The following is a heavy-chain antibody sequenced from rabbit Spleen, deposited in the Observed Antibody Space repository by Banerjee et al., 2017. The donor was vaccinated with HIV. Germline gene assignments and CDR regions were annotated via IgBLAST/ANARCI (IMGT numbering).Heavy chain of an antibody. D-gene: IGHD7-1*01. V-gene: IGHV1S40*01. CDR3: ARETWGSTGNYGL. Sequence: QQLVESGGGLVKPGASLTLTCTASGFSFSSGYDMCWVRQAPGKGLEWIACIGTGVGDTYYANWAKGRFTISKPSSTTVTLQVTSLTAADTATYFCARETWGSTGNYGLWGQGTLVTVS. CDR1: GFSFSSGYD. CDR2: IGTGVGDT. J-gene: IGHJ3*01.